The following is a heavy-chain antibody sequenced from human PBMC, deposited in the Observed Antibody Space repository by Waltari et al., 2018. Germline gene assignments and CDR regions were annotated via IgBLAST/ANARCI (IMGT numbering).Heavy chain of an antibody. D-gene: IGHD3-22*01. CDR1: GYTFINYD. V-gene: IGHV1-8*02. J-gene: IGHJ3*01. Sequence: QVQLVQSGAEVKKPGASVRGSWKASGYTFINYDINWVRQAPGKGLEWMGWTNPKLARGGYAKTVQGRISMTSDASSRTAYMELMFLTADYTCVYYCARDYDTSTLYVENAFDVWGQGTVVTVSS. CDR2: TNPKLARG. CDR3: ARDYDTSTLYVENAFDV.